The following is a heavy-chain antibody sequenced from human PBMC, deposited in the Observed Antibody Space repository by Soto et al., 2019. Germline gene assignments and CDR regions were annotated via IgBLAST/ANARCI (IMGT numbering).Heavy chain of an antibody. Sequence: LSLTCAASGFTFSSYGMHWVRQAPGEGLEWVAVIWYDGSNKYYADSVKGRFTISRDNSKNTLYLQMNSLRAEDTAVYYCARDLVYGSGSYIDYWGQGTLVTVSS. CDR2: IWYDGSNK. D-gene: IGHD3-10*01. J-gene: IGHJ4*02. CDR1: GFTFSSYG. V-gene: IGHV3-33*01. CDR3: ARDLVYGSGSYIDY.